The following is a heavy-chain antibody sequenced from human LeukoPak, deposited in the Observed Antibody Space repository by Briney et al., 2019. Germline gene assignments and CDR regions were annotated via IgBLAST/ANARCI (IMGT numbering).Heavy chain of an antibody. CDR3: ARASGSYVGYYYYMDV. CDR2: IIPIFGTA. V-gene: IGHV1-69*06. Sequence: GASVKVSCKASGGTFSSYAISWVRQAPGQGLEWMGGIIPIFGTANYAQKFQGRVTITADKSTSTAYMELSSLRSEDTAVYYCARASGSYVGYYYYMDVWGKGTTVTVSS. J-gene: IGHJ6*03. D-gene: IGHD1-26*01. CDR1: GGTFSSYA.